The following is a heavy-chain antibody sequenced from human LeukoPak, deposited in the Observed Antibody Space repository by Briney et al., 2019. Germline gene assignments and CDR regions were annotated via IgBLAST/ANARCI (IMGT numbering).Heavy chain of an antibody. V-gene: IGHV4-59*08. CDR2: IYYSGST. CDR3: ARHISSSGYYSPFDY. D-gene: IGHD3-22*01. Sequence: SETLSLTCTVSGGSISSYYWSWSRQPPGKGLEWIGYIYYSGSTNYNPSLKSRVTISVDTSKNQFSLKLSSVTAADTAVYYCARHISSSGYYSPFDYWGQGTLVTVSS. CDR1: GGSISSYY. J-gene: IGHJ4*02.